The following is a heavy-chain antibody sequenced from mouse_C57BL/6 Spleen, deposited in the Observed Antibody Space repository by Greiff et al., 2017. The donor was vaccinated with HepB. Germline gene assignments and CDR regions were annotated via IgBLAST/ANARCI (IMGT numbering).Heavy chain of an antibody. CDR2: INPNYGTT. V-gene: IGHV1-39*01. CDR3: ARWGDSSGVAWFAY. D-gene: IGHD3-2*02. Sequence: EVQLQQSGPELVKPGASVKISCKASGYSFTDYNMNWVKQSNGKSLEWIGVINPNYGTTSYNQKFKGKATLTVDQSSSTAYMQLNSLTSEDSAVYYWARWGDSSGVAWFAYWGQGTLVTVAA. J-gene: IGHJ3*01. CDR1: GYSFTDYN.